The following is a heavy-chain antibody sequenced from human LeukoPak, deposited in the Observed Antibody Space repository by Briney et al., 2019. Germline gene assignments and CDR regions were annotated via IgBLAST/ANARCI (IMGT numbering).Heavy chain of an antibody. J-gene: IGHJ4*02. CDR3: ARDQNPKDNYYDSSGPHY. V-gene: IGHV1-69*04. CDR2: IIPILGIA. CDR1: GYTFTGYY. Sequence: VASVKVSCKASGYTFTGYYMHWVRQAPGQGLEWMGRIIPILGIANYAQKFQGRVTITADKSTSTAYMELSSLRSEDTAVYYCARDQNPKDNYYDSSGPHYWGQGTLVTVSS. D-gene: IGHD3-22*01.